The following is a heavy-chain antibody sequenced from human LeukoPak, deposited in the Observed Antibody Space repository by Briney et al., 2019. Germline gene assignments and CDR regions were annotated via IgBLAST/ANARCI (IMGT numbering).Heavy chain of an antibody. CDR1: GYSFVSHW. Sequence: GESLRISCKTSGYSFVSHWIVWVRQMPGKGLEWLGIIYPGDSDTRYSPSFQGQVTISADKSISTAYLQWSSLKASDSAMYYCARFSTPEPFYWGQGTLVTVSS. J-gene: IGHJ4*02. D-gene: IGHD1-14*01. V-gene: IGHV5-51*01. CDR3: ARFSTPEPFY. CDR2: IYPGDSDT.